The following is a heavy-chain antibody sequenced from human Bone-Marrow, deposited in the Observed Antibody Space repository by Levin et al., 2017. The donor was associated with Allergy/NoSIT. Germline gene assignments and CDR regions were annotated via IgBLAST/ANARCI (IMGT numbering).Heavy chain of an antibody. CDR3: RTATDTIFSRQEWFDS. J-gene: IGHJ5*01. D-gene: IGHD3-3*02. Sequence: GGSLRLSCAASGFTFSTHAMHWMRLAPGKGLEWLALIWVDGTNRYYSHSEKGLSTISRDNSKNTLYLERRKLRVEDTALYYCRTATDTIFSRQEWFDSWAQGTLVTVSS. CDR2: IWVDGTNR. CDR1: GFTFSTHA. V-gene: IGHV3-30*02.